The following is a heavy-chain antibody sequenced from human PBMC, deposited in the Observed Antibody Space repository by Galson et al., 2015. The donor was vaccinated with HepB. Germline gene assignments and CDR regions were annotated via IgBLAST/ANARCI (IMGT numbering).Heavy chain of an antibody. Sequence: SLRLSCAASGFTFSNAWMSWVRQAPGKGLEWVGRIKSKTDGGTTDYAAPVKGRFTISRDDSKNTLYLQMNSLKTEDTAVYYCTTETLVVVPAASFDPWGQGTLVTVSS. D-gene: IGHD2-2*01. V-gene: IGHV3-15*01. CDR3: TTETLVVVPAASFDP. CDR1: GFTFSNAW. CDR2: IKSKTDGGTT. J-gene: IGHJ5*02.